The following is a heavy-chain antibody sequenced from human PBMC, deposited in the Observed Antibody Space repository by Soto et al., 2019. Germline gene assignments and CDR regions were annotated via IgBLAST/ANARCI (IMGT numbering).Heavy chain of an antibody. CDR2: INHSGST. V-gene: IGHV4-34*01. CDR3: ARGRGGLVRFDY. D-gene: IGHD3-9*01. CDR1: GGSFSGYY. J-gene: IGHJ4*02. Sequence: QVQLQQWGAGLLKPSETLSLTCAVYGGSFSGYYWSWIRQPPGKGLEWIGEINHSGSTNYNPSLKSRVTISVDTSKNQFSLKLSSVTAADTAVYYCARGRGGLVRFDYWGQGTLVTLSS.